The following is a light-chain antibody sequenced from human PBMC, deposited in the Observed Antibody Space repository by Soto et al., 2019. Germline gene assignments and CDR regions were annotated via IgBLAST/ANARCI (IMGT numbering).Light chain of an antibody. CDR2: EVT. V-gene: IGLV2-14*01. Sequence: QSVLTQPASASGSPGQSITISCTGTGSDVGAYNLVSWYQHLPDKAPKLIISEVTNRPSGVSDRFSGSKSGNTASLTISGLQAEDEADYYCASLTTTNFVFGSGTKVTVL. CDR3: ASLTTTNFV. CDR1: GSDVGAYNL. J-gene: IGLJ1*01.